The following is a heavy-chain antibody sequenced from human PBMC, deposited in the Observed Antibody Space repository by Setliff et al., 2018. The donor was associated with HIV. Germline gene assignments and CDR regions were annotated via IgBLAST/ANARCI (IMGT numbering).Heavy chain of an antibody. CDR2: IRGDGTHT. J-gene: IGHJ4*02. Sequence: PGGSLRLSCAASGFTSSDYWMHWIRQAPGEGLVWVSRIRGDGTHTDYADSVRGRFTMSRDNAKNTVYLQMNDLRVEDTAVYYCTKKGPKGQWLVDLYFDFWGQGTLVTVSS. D-gene: IGHD6-19*01. V-gene: IGHV3-74*01. CDR1: GFTSSDYW. CDR3: TKKGPKGQWLVDLYFDF.